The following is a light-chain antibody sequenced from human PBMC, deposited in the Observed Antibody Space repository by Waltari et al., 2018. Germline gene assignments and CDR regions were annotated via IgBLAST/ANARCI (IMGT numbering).Light chain of an antibody. CDR2: DVS. CDR1: SSDVGGYNY. V-gene: IGLV2-14*01. Sequence: QSALTQPASVSGSPGQSITISCTGTSSDVGGYNYVSWYQQHPGKAPKPMIYDVSNRPSGVSTRFSASKSGNTASLTISGLQAEDEADYYCSSYTSSSTLVFGGGTKLTVL. CDR3: SSYTSSSTLV. J-gene: IGLJ2*01.